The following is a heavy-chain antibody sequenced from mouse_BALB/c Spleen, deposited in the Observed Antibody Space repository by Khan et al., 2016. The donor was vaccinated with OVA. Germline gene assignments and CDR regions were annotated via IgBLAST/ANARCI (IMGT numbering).Heavy chain of an antibody. CDR3: ARIYGSDFDY. J-gene: IGHJ2*01. CDR2: INPHIGET. CDR1: GYSFTGYF. V-gene: IGHV1-20*02. Sequence: VQLKESGPELVKPGASVKISCKASGYSFTGYFMNWVMQSHGKSLEWIGRINPHIGETFYNQKFKDKATLTVDKSSSTAHMELRSLASEDSAVYYCARIYGSDFDYWGQGTTLTGSS. D-gene: IGHD1-1*01.